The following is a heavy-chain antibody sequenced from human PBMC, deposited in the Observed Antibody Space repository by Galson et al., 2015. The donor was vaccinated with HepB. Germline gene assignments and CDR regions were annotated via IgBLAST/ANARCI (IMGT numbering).Heavy chain of an antibody. V-gene: IGHV1-46*04. CDR1: GYTFTSYY. D-gene: IGHD3-10*01. CDR2: INPSGGST. Sequence: SVKVSCKASGYTFTSYYMHWVRQAPGQGLEWMGIINPSGGSTSYAQKLQGRVTMTRDTSTSTAYMELSSLRSEDTAVYYCARVFDDYGSVDYWGQGTLVTVSS. J-gene: IGHJ4*02. CDR3: ARVFDDYGSVDY.